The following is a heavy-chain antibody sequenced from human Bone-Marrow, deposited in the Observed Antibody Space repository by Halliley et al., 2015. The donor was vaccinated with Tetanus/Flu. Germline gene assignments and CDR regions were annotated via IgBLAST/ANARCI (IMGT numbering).Heavy chain of an antibody. CDR3: ARFEYDSSGYQVDDY. Sequence: TLSLTCAISGDSVSSNSAAWNWIRQSPSKGLEWLGMTYYRSKWYNDYALSVKSRITINPDTSKNQFSLQLNSVTPEDTAVYYCARFEYDSSGYQVDDYWGQGTLVTVSS. CDR2: TYYRSKWYN. CDR1: GDSVSSNSAA. J-gene: IGHJ4*02. D-gene: IGHD3-22*01. V-gene: IGHV6-1*01.